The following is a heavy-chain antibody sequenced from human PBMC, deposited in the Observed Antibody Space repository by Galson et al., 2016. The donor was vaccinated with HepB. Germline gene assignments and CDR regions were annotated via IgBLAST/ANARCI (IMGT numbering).Heavy chain of an antibody. D-gene: IGHD6-19*01. Sequence: SVKVSCKASGYSFTRFYFHWVRQAPGQGLEWMGIINPSGGSTTSAQKFHGRVAMTIDTATTTVYMELNSMRSEDQDVDYCARDLGSSGRGDLWGQGTLVLVSS. CDR1: GYSFTRFY. CDR3: ARDLGSSGRGDL. CDR2: INPSGGST. V-gene: IGHV1-46*01. J-gene: IGHJ5*02.